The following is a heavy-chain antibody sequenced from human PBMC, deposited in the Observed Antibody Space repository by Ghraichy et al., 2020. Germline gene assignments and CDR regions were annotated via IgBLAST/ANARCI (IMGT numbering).Heavy chain of an antibody. Sequence: SETLSLTCTVSGGSISSSSYYWGWIRQPPGKGLEWIGSIYYSGSTYYNPSLTSRVTISVDTSKNQFSLKLSSVTAADTAVYYCARVGVVMTEFDYWGQGTLVTVSS. CDR3: ARVGVVMTEFDY. J-gene: IGHJ4*02. CDR2: IYYSGST. V-gene: IGHV4-39*07. D-gene: IGHD3-3*01. CDR1: GGSISSSSYY.